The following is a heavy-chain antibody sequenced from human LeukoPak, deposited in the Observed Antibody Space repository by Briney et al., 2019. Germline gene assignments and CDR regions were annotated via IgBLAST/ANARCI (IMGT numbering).Heavy chain of an antibody. J-gene: IGHJ4*02. CDR1: DGSISNSF. D-gene: IGHD4-23*01. CDR2: IHTSGST. Sequence: SETLSLTCTVPDGSISNSFWNWVRQPPGKGLEWIAYIHTSGSTNYNPAFKSRLTLSVDTSKRQFSLRLNSVTASDTAVYYCANSYDGKIVPFDNWGQGTLVTVSS. CDR3: ANSYDGKIVPFDN. V-gene: IGHV4-4*09.